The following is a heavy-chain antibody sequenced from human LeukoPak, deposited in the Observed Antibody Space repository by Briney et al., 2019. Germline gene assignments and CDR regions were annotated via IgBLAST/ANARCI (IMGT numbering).Heavy chain of an antibody. J-gene: IGHJ4*02. CDR1: GFTFSSYA. Sequence: GGSLRLSCAASGFTFSSYAMSWVRQAPGKGLEWVSAISGSGGSTYYADSVKGRFTISRDNSKNTLYLQMNSLRAEDTAVYYCAKCRYSGSYSRVDYWGQGTLVTVSS. D-gene: IGHD1-26*01. V-gene: IGHV3-23*01. CDR3: AKCRYSGSYSRVDY. CDR2: ISGSGGST.